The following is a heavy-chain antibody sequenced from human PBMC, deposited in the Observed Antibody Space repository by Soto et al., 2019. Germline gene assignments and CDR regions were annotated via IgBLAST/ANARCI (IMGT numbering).Heavy chain of an antibody. CDR2: IYPGDSET. D-gene: IGHD7-27*01. V-gene: IGHV5-51*01. CDR3: AKHNWGIDY. CDR1: GYKFANYW. J-gene: IGHJ4*02. Sequence: EVQLVQSGAEVKKTGESLKISCKASGYKFANYWIGWVRQKPGKGLEWMGVIYPGDSETKYNPSVKGQVTISADKSTNTVYLQWDSLAASDTAMYYCAKHNWGIDYWRQGPPVPVPS.